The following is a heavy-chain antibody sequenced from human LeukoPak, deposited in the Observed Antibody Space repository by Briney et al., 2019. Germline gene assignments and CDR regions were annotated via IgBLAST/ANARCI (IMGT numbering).Heavy chain of an antibody. CDR3: ARGQGYFDWLLHPQDY. Sequence: GASVKVSCKASGYTFTGYYMHWVRQAPGLGLEWMGWINPNSGGTNYAQKLQGRVTMSRDTSINTAYMQLSRLRSDDPAVYYCARGQGYFDWLLHPQDYWGQGTLVTVSS. V-gene: IGHV1-2*02. J-gene: IGHJ4*02. D-gene: IGHD3-9*01. CDR2: INPNSGGT. CDR1: GYTFTGYY.